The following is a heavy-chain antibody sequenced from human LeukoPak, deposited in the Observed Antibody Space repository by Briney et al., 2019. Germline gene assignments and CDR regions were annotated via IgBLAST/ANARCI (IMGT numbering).Heavy chain of an antibody. CDR2: IYHSGST. D-gene: IGHD2-15*01. CDR3: AGRPRPTVGSELPYYYYYYMDV. Sequence: SETLSLTCTVSGGSISSYYWSWIRQPPGKGLEWIGSIYHSGSTYYNPSLKSRVTISVDTSKNQFSLKLSSVTAADTAVYYCAGRPRPTVGSELPYYYYYYMDVWGKGTTVTVSS. CDR1: GGSISSYY. V-gene: IGHV4-59*04. J-gene: IGHJ6*03.